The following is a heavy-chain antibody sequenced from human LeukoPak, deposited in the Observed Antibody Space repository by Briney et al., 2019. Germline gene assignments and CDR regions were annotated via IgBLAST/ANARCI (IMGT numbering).Heavy chain of an antibody. Sequence: ASVKVSCKASGYTFTSYGISWVRQAPGQGLEWMGWISAYNGNTNYAQKLQGRVTMTTDTSTSTAYMELSRLRSDDTAVYYCARDAYYGYNGDYFDYWGQGTLVTVSS. J-gene: IGHJ4*02. D-gene: IGHD5-24*01. CDR2: ISAYNGNT. CDR3: ARDAYYGYNGDYFDY. CDR1: GYTFTSYG. V-gene: IGHV1-18*01.